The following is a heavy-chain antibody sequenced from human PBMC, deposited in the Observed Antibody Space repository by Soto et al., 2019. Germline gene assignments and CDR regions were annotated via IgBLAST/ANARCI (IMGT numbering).Heavy chain of an antibody. V-gene: IGHV5-51*01. CDR2: IYPGDSDT. CDR1: GNRFSNNW. Sequence: TXDSLKVTWQCSGNRFSNNWIGLVRQMPGKGLEWMGIIYPGDSDTRYTPSFQGQVTFSADRSISTAYLQWTSLKASDTAVYYCARLSGYESDYYYGIDVWGQGTTVTVSS. D-gene: IGHD5-12*01. J-gene: IGHJ6*02. CDR3: ARLSGYESDYYYGIDV.